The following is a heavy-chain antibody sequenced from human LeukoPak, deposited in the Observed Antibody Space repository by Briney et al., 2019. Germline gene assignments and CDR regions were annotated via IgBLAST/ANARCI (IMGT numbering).Heavy chain of an antibody. Sequence: TGGSLRLSCAASGFTFSSYSMNWVRQAPGKGLEWVSSISSSSSYIYYADSVKGRFTISRDNAKNSLYLQMNSLRAEDTAVYYCARGAPLTIFGVVIFDYWGQGTLVTVSS. V-gene: IGHV3-21*01. J-gene: IGHJ4*02. D-gene: IGHD3-3*01. CDR1: GFTFSSYS. CDR3: ARGAPLTIFGVVIFDY. CDR2: ISSSSSYI.